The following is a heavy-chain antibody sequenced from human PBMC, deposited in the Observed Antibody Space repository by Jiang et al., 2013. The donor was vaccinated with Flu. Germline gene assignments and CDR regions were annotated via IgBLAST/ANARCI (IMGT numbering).Heavy chain of an antibody. V-gene: IGHV4-39*02. Sequence: PGLVKPSQTLSLTCTVSGGSISSSSYYWGWIRQPPGKGLEWIGSIYYSGSTYYNPSLKSRVTISVDTSKNQFSLKLSSVTAADTAVYYCAREVVVTAGLDYWGQGTLVTVSS. J-gene: IGHJ4*02. CDR3: AREVVVTAGLDY. CDR1: GGSISSSSYY. D-gene: IGHD2-21*02. CDR2: IYYSGST.